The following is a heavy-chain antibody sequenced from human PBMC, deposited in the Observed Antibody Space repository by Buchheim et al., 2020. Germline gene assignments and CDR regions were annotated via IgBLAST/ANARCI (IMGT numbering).Heavy chain of an antibody. CDR3: ARGTTPYYYYYMDI. V-gene: IGHV1-69*01. J-gene: IGHJ6*03. CDR2: LIPILGTA. D-gene: IGHD1-7*01. CDR1: GGTFSNYA. Sequence: QVQVVQSGAEVKKPGSSVRVSCKASGGTFSNYAISWVRQAPGQGLEWMGGLIPILGTAEYAQQFQDRITITADESPSTVYMELSSLRSEDTAVYYCARGTTPYYYYYMDIWGKGTT.